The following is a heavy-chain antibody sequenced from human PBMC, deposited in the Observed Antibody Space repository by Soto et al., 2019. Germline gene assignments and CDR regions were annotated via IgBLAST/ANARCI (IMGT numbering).Heavy chain of an antibody. CDR2: ISSSSSYK. V-gene: IGHV3-21*01. J-gene: IGHJ4*02. D-gene: IGHD2-2*02. CDR1: GFTYHIYS. Sequence: GGSLRLSCAASGFTYHIYSMTWVRQAPGKGLEWVSTISSSSSYKYYADSVKGRFTISRDNANNSLYLQMNSLRAEDTAVYYCARRSCSSPICYMPFDFWGQGTLVTVSS. CDR3: ARRSCSSPICYMPFDF.